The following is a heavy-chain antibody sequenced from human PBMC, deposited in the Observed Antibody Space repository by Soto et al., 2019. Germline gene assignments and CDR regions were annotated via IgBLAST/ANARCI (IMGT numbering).Heavy chain of an antibody. J-gene: IGHJ4*02. CDR1: GGSISSAGYY. V-gene: IGHV4-31*03. CDR3: ARDHRSYGDYYFDY. Sequence: QVQLQESGPGLVKPSQTLSLTCTVSGGSISSAGYYWSWIRQHPGKGLEWIGYIYYSGSTYYNPSLKSRVTISVDTSKNHFSLKLSSVTAADTAVYYCARDHRSYGDYYFDYWGQGTLVTVSS. CDR2: IYYSGST. D-gene: IGHD4-17*01.